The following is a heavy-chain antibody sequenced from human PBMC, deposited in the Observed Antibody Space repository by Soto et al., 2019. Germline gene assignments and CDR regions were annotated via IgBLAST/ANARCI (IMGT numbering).Heavy chain of an antibody. J-gene: IGHJ3*02. D-gene: IGHD6-19*01. Sequence: GGSLRLSCAASGFTFSSYAMHWVRQAPGKGLEYVSAISSNGGSTYCANSVKGRFTISRDNSKNTLYLQMGSLRAEDMAVYYCARTGIAVAGTAFDIWGQGTMVTVSS. V-gene: IGHV3-64*01. CDR2: ISSNGGST. CDR1: GFTFSSYA. CDR3: ARTGIAVAGTAFDI.